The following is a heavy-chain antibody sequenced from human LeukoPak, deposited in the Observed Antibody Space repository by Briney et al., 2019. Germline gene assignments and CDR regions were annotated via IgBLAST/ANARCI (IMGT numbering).Heavy chain of an antibody. J-gene: IGHJ4*02. CDR3: ARSGGYSYGYSDY. CDR1: GFTFSSYA. Sequence: GRSLRLSCAASGFTFSSYAMHWVRRAPGKGLEWVAVISYDGSNKYYADSVKGRFTISRDNSKNTLYLQMNSLRAEDTAVYYCARSGGYSYGYSDYWGQGTLVTVSS. V-gene: IGHV3-30*04. CDR2: ISYDGSNK. D-gene: IGHD5-18*01.